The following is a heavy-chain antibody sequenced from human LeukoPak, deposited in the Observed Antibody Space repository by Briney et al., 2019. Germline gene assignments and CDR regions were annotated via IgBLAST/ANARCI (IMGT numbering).Heavy chain of an antibody. CDR2: INPNSGGT. CDR3: ASFGGITIFGVVSTRDGGFDY. D-gene: IGHD3-3*01. Sequence: ASVKVSCKASGYTFTGYYMHWVRQAPGQGLEWMGWINPNSGGTNYAQKFQGRVTVTADKSTSTAYMELSSLRSEDTAVYYCASFGGITIFGVVSTRDGGFDYWGQGTLVTVSS. CDR1: GYTFTGYY. J-gene: IGHJ4*02. V-gene: IGHV1-2*02.